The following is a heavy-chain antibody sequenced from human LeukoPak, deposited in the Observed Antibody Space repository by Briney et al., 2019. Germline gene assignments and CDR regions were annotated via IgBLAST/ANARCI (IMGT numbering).Heavy chain of an antibody. CDR1: GGSFSGYY. CDR2: INHSGST. CDR3: ARSPSQYYYYYYMDV. D-gene: IGHD2-2*01. V-gene: IGHV4-34*01. J-gene: IGHJ6*03. Sequence: PSETLSLTCAVYGGSFSGYYWSWIRQPPGKGLEWIGEINHSGSTNYNPSLKSRVTISVDTSKNQFSLKLSSVTAADTAVYYCARSPSQYYYYYYMDVWGKGTTVTVSS.